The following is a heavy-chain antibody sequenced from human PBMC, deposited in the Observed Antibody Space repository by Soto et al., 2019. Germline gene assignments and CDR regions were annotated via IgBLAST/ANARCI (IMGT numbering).Heavy chain of an antibody. J-gene: IGHJ3*02. D-gene: IGHD3-22*01. CDR1: GGTFSSYA. V-gene: IGHV1-69*06. CDR2: ISPIFGTA. Sequence: QVQLVQSGAEVKKPGSAVKVSCKASGGTFSSYALSWVRQAPGQGLEWTGWISPIFGTANYAQKLHGRVTITADKSTRTAYMELSSMRSEDTAVYYWARATRYYYDSSGYPHAFDIWGQGTMVTVSS. CDR3: ARATRYYYDSSGYPHAFDI.